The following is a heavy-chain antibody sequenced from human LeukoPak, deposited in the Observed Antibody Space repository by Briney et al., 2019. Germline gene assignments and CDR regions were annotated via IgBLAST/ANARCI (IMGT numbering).Heavy chain of an antibody. J-gene: IGHJ4*02. CDR1: GFTFSSYA. D-gene: IGHD3-22*01. CDR3: AKSDSSGYYWPQSHFDY. CDR2: ISGSGGNT. V-gene: IGHV3-23*01. Sequence: PGGSLRLSCAASGFTFSSYAMSWVRQAPGKGLEWVSVISGSGGNTYYADSVRGRFTISRDNSKNTLYLQMNSLRAEDTAVYYCAKSDSSGYYWPQSHFDYWGQGTLVTVSS.